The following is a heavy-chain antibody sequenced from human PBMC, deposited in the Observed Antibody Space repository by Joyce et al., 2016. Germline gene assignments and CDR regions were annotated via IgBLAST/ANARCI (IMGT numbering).Heavy chain of an antibody. CDR1: GYTFTGYP. J-gene: IGHJ4*02. Sequence: QVQLVQSGSELKKPGASVKVSCKTSGYTFTGYPISWLRPAPGQGLEWMGWISPNTGIATCAQDFTGRSVFSMDTSVSTAYLEISNLKAEDTAVYYCARVDKGSGWYKYYFAYWGQGTQVTVSS. D-gene: IGHD6-19*01. CDR3: ARVDKGSGWYKYYFAY. V-gene: IGHV7-4-1*02. CDR2: ISPNTGIA.